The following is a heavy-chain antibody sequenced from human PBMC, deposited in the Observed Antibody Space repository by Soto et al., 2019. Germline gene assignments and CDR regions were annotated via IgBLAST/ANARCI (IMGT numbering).Heavy chain of an antibody. CDR2: INKDGSQT. Sequence: EVQQVESGGALVQPGGSLRLTCATSGFTFSNYWMTWVRQAPGKGLEWVANINKDGSQTSFVDSVKGRFTIFRDNAKSSLYLQMNSLRGEDTAKYYCVKEIAAAQWGQGTLVTVSS. V-gene: IGHV3-7*01. CDR3: VKEIAAAQ. CDR1: GFTFSNYW. D-gene: IGHD6-25*01. J-gene: IGHJ4*02.